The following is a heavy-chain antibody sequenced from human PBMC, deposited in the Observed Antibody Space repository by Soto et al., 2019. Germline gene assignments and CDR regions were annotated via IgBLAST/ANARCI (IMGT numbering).Heavy chain of an antibody. CDR3: VRGNFYYGMDV. J-gene: IGHJ6*02. V-gene: IGHV3-11*01. CDR2: MSGSGDAI. CDR1: GFTCSDYY. Sequence: GSLRLSCTTSGFTCSDYYMTWVRQAPGKGLEWISYMSGSGDAIYYADSVKGRFTISRDNAKNSLHLEMNSLRVEDTAMYYCVRGNFYYGMDVWGQGTTVTVSS.